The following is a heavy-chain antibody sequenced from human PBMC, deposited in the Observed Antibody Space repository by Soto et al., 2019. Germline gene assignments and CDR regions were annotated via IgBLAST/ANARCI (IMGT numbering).Heavy chain of an antibody. CDR1: GGSISGCVYY. Sequence: PSETLSLTCTVSGGSISGCVYYWSWIRQPPGKGLEWIGYIYDSGSTNYNPSLKSRVTISVDTSKNQFSLKLSSVTAADTAVYYCARKTSKYSSSWYFDYWGQGTLVTVSS. D-gene: IGHD6-13*01. CDR3: ARKTSKYSSSWYFDY. CDR2: IYDSGST. V-gene: IGHV4-61*08. J-gene: IGHJ4*02.